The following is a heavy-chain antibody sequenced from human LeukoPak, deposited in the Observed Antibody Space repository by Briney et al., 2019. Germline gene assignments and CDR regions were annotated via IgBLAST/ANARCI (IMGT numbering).Heavy chain of an antibody. V-gene: IGHV3-48*01. D-gene: IGHD3-10*01. CDR2: IDSSSSSI. CDR3: ARGNGPGSIIIDY. Sequence: GGSLRLSCAASGFIFTSHSMNWVRQAPGKGLEWVSFIDSSSSSIHYADSVRGRFTISRDNAKNLLCLQMNSLRAEDTAEYFCARGNGPGSIIIDYWGQGTLVAASS. J-gene: IGHJ4*02. CDR1: GFIFTSHS.